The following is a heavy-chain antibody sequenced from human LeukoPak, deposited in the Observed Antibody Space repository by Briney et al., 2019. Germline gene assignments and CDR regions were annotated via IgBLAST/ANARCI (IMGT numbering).Heavy chain of an antibody. Sequence: GGSLRLSCAVSGFSISSYTMHWIRQAPGKGLEWVSYISSSGSTIYYADSVKGRFTISRDNAKNSLYLQMNSLRAEDTAVYYCARPGLRSEFDYWGQGTLVTVSS. J-gene: IGHJ4*02. CDR2: ISSSGSTI. CDR3: ARPGLRSEFDY. CDR1: GFSISSYT. D-gene: IGHD3-10*02. V-gene: IGHV3-48*04.